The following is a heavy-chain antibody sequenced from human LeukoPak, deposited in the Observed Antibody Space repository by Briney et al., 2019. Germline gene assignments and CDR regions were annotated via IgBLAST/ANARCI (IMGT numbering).Heavy chain of an antibody. CDR3: AGDHSGWYEGACSY. Sequence: SVKVSCKASGGTFSSYAISWVRQAPGQGLEWMGRIIPILGIANYAQKFQGRVTITADKSTSTAYMELSSLRSEDTAVYYCAGDHSGWYEGACSYWGQGTLVTVSS. J-gene: IGHJ4*02. CDR1: GGTFSSYA. V-gene: IGHV1-69*04. CDR2: IIPILGIA. D-gene: IGHD6-19*01.